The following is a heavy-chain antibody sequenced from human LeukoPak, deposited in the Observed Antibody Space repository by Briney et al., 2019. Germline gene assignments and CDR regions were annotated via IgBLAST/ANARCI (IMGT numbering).Heavy chain of an antibody. J-gene: IGHJ6*03. CDR2: ISWDGGST. CDR3: ARVNDRLGYMDV. V-gene: IGHV3-43*01. CDR1: GFTFDDYT. D-gene: IGHD1-1*01. Sequence: PGGSLRLSCAASGFTFDDYTMHWVRQAPGKGLGWVSLISWDGGSTYYADSVKGRFTISRDNAKNSLYLQMNSLRAEDTAVYYCARVNDRLGYMDVWGKGTTVTVSS.